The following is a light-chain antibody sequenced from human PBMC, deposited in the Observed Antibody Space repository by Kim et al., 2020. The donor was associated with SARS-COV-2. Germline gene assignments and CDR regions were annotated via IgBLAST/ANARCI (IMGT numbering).Light chain of an antibody. CDR1: QSVSSSY. CDR2: GAS. V-gene: IGKV3-20*01. Sequence: EIVLTQSPATLSLSPGERATLSCRASQSVSSSYLAWYQKQPGQAPKLLSYGASSRATGIPDRFSGSGYGTDFTLTISRLEHEDVAVYYCQQYGSSPTFGGVTKVDIK. J-gene: IGKJ4*01. CDR3: QQYGSSPT.